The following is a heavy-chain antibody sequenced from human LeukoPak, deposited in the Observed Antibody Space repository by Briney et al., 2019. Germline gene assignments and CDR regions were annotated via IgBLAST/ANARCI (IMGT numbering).Heavy chain of an antibody. D-gene: IGHD2-15*01. V-gene: IGHV1-8*01. CDR2: MNPNSGNT. J-gene: IGHJ6*03. CDR1: GYTFTSYD. Sequence: APVKVSCKASGYTFTSYDINWVRQATGQGLEGMGWMNPNSGNTGYAQKFQGRVTMTRNTSISTAYMELSSLRSEDTAVYYCARGSSKYCSGGSCYYYFMDVWGKGTTVTISS. CDR3: ARGSSKYCSGGSCYYYFMDV.